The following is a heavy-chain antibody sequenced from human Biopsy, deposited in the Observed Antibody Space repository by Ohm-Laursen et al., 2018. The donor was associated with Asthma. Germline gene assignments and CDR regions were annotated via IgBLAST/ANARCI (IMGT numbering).Heavy chain of an antibody. V-gene: IGHV3-33*01. D-gene: IGHD3-10*01. J-gene: IGHJ4*02. CDR3: GRERSYMVDY. Sequence: RLSGEAAGLAFGSYGLRWVLRAPGKGLEWGADIWFDGSNKHYADSVKGRFTISRDNSKNTLYRQMNSLRAEDTALYYCGRERSYMVDYWGQGTLVIVSS. CDR1: GLAFGSYG. CDR2: IWFDGSNK.